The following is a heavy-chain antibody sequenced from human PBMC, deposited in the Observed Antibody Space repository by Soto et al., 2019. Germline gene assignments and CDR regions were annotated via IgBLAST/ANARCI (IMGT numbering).Heavy chain of an antibody. J-gene: IGHJ3*02. CDR1: SGSISSSNW. CDR3: ARDRSYGDYLNAFDI. D-gene: IGHD4-17*01. CDR2: IYHSGST. V-gene: IGHV4-4*02. Sequence: QVQLQESGPGLVKPSGTLSLTCAVSSGSISSSNWWSWVRQPPGKGLEWIGEIYHSGSTNYNPSLKSRVTISVDKSKNQFSLKLCSVTAADTAVYYCARDRSYGDYLNAFDIWGQGTMVTVSS.